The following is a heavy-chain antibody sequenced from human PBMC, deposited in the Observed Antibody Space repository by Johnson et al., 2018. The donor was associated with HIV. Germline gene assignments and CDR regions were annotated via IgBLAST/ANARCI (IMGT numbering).Heavy chain of an antibody. J-gene: IGHJ3*02. CDR3: AKSGPRGGNPDDAFDI. Sequence: QVQLVESGGGVVQPGRSLRLSCAASGFTFSNYGMHWVRQAPGKGLEWVAVLWYDGSNKYYADSVKGRFTISRDNSKNTLYLQMNSLRAEDTAVYYCAKSGPRGGNPDDAFDIWGQGTLVTVSS. D-gene: IGHD4-23*01. CDR2: LWYDGSNK. V-gene: IGHV3-33*06. CDR1: GFTFSNYG.